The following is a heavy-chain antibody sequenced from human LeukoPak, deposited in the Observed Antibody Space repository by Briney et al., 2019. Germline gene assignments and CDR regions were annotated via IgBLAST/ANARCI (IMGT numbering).Heavy chain of an antibody. D-gene: IGHD1-26*01. CDR3: ARPSSKYSGSYYGLADY. V-gene: IGHV3-48*01. Sequence: GGSLRLSCAASGFTFSSYSMNWVRQAPGKGLKWVSYISSSSSTIYYADSVKGRFTISRDNAKNSLYLQMNSLRAEDTAVYYCARPSSKYSGSYYGLADYWGQGTLVTVSS. CDR2: ISSSSSTI. J-gene: IGHJ4*02. CDR1: GFTFSSYS.